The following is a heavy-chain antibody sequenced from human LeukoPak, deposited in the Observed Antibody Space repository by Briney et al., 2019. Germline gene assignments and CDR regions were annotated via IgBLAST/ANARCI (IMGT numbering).Heavy chain of an antibody. V-gene: IGHV3-30*04. CDR2: ISYDGSNK. D-gene: IGHD2-15*01. Sequence: PGGSLRLSCAASGFTFSSYAMHWVRQAPGKGLEWVAAISYDGSNKYYVDSVKGRFTISRDNSKNTLYLQMNSLRAEDTAVYYCAKCSGGSCYYYGMDVWGQGTTVTVSS. J-gene: IGHJ6*02. CDR1: GFTFSSYA. CDR3: AKCSGGSCYYYGMDV.